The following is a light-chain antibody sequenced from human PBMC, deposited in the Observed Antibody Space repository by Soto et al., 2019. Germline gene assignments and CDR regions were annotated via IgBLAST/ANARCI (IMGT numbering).Light chain of an antibody. CDR1: LSIDKY. V-gene: IGKV1-39*01. CDR2: TAS. Sequence: DIQMTQSPSSLSASVGDRFTITCRASLSIDKYISWYQHKAGKAPELLIYTASTLQSGVPSRFSGSGFGTDFTLTISSLRPEDFATYYCQQTYIASFTFGPGTKVDI. CDR3: QQTYIASFT. J-gene: IGKJ3*01.